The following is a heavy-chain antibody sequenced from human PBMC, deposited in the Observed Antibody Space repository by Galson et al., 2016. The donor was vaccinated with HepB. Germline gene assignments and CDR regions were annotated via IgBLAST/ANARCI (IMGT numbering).Heavy chain of an antibody. CDR1: GLSFSNFW. CDR3: ARERRGNSGFYYFDY. J-gene: IGHJ4*02. D-gene: IGHD2/OR15-2a*01. Sequence: SLRLSCAASGLSFSNFWMSWVRQAPGKGLEWVANIKPDGSEKDYVDSVKGRFTISRDNVKNSLYLQMNSLRAEDTAVYFCARERRGNSGFYYFDYWDQETLVTVSS. CDR2: IKPDGSEK. V-gene: IGHV3-7*01.